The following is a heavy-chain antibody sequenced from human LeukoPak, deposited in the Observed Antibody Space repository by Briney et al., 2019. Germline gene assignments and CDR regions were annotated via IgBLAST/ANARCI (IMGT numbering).Heavy chain of an antibody. J-gene: IGHJ4*02. CDR1: GFTFSNYW. CDR2: VNRDGIST. D-gene: IGHD6-25*01. Sequence: PGGSLRLSCAASGFTFSNYWMHWVRHAPGKGMVWVSRVNRDGISTYYADSVKGRFTISRDNAKNTLYLQMNSLRAEDTAVYFCARDDYSSADYWGQGTLVTVS. CDR3: ARDDYSSADY. V-gene: IGHV3-74*01.